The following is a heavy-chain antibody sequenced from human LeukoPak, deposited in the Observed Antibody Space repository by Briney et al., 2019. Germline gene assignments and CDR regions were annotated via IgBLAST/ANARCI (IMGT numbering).Heavy chain of an antibody. CDR1: GGSISSGGYS. V-gene: IGHV4-30-2*01. D-gene: IGHD6-13*01. CDR2: IYHSGST. CDR3: PSGRIAAAGSGSGWFDP. Sequence: SETLSLACAVSGGSISSGGYSWSWIRQPPGKGLEWVGYIYHSGSTYYNPSLKSRVTISVDRSKNQFSLKLSSVTAADPAVYYCPSGRIAAAGSGSGWFDPWGPGTPVTVSS. J-gene: IGHJ5*02.